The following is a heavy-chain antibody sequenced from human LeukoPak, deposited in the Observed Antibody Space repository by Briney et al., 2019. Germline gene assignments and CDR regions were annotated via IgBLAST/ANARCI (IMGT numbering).Heavy chain of an antibody. CDR1: GFTFSSYW. CDR2: INTDGSIT. D-gene: IGHD4-17*01. J-gene: IGHJ4*02. Sequence: GGSLRLSCAASGFTFSSYWMQWVRQAPGKGLVWVSRINTDGSITTYADSVKGRFTISRDNAKNTLYLQMNSLRAEDTAMYYCARVDLRGLFDDWGQGTLVTVSS. CDR3: ARVDLRGLFDD. V-gene: IGHV3-74*01.